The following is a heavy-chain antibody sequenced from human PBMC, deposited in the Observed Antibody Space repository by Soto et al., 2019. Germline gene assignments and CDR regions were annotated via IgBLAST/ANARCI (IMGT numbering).Heavy chain of an antibody. Sequence: LSLTCTVSGGSISSYRWSWFRQPAGKGLEWIGRLNTYGNTHYNPSLKSRVTVSVDTYRNQFFLTLTSVTAADTAVYYCARRTYYYDSSGKDYFDYWGQGTLVTVSS. J-gene: IGHJ4*02. CDR2: LNTYGNT. V-gene: IGHV4-4*07. D-gene: IGHD3-22*01. CDR1: GGSISSYR. CDR3: ARRTYYYDSSGKDYFDY.